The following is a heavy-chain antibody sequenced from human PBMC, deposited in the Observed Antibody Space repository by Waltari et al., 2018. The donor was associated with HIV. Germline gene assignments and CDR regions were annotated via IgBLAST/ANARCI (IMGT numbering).Heavy chain of an antibody. Sequence: VQLVESGGAVVQPGKSLRLSCAASGFIFSAYGMHWVRQAPGKGLGGGALIWVSGMNKYYSDSVKGRFTSARDNAENTLFLQMSDLRADDTATYFCARGSRLVAAYYYYGLDVWGPGTTVTVSS. CDR2: IWVSGMNK. D-gene: IGHD3-10*01. CDR1: GFIFSAYG. V-gene: IGHV3-33*01. CDR3: ARGSRLVAAYYYYGLDV. J-gene: IGHJ6*02.